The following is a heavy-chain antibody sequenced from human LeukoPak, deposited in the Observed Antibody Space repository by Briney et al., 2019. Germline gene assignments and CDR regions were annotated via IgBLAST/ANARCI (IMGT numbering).Heavy chain of an antibody. Sequence: ASVKVSCKASGYTFTSYDINWVRQATGQGLEWMGWMNPNSGNTGYAQKFQGRVTMTRNTSISTAYMELSSLRSEDTAVYYCVTAMVHSDAFDIWGQGTMVTVSS. CDR3: VTAMVHSDAFDI. CDR2: MNPNSGNT. V-gene: IGHV1-8*01. J-gene: IGHJ3*02. D-gene: IGHD5-18*01. CDR1: GYTFTSYD.